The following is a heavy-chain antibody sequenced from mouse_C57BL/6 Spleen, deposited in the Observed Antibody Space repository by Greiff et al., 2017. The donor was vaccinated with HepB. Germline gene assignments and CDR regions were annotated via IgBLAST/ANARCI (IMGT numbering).Heavy chain of an antibody. CDR3: ARDYYGSSYDYFDY. D-gene: IGHD1-1*01. CDR1: GYAFSSSW. CDR2: IYPGDGDT. V-gene: IGHV1-82*01. Sequence: LVESGPELVKPGASVKISCKASGYAFSSSWMNWVKQSPGKGLEWIGRIYPGDGDTNYNGKFKGQATRTADKSSSTAYMQLSSLTSEDSAVYFCARDYYGSSYDYFDYWGQGTTLTVSS. J-gene: IGHJ2*01.